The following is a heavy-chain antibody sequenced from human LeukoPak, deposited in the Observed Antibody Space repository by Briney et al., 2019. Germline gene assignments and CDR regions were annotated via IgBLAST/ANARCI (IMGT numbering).Heavy chain of an antibody. Sequence: PGGSLRLSCAASGFTFSSYAMHWVRQAPGKGLEWVAVISYDGSNKYYADSVKGRFTISRDNSKNTLYLQMNSLRAEDTAVYYCARERVVPAAVFDYWGQGTLVTVSS. J-gene: IGHJ4*02. CDR1: GFTFSSYA. D-gene: IGHD2-2*01. CDR2: ISYDGSNK. V-gene: IGHV3-30-3*01. CDR3: ARERVVPAAVFDY.